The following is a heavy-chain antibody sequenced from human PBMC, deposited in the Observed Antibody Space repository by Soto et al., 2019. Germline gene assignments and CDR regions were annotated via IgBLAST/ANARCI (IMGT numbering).Heavy chain of an antibody. CDR3: AGQPGGAATAPSVTDWVDP. CDR1: GGSISSSSSY. J-gene: IGHJ5*02. Sequence: QLQLQESGPGLVKPSETLSLTCTVSGGSISSSSSYWGWIRQPPGKGLEWIGYIYYSGSTNYNPFLTGRVTMSGAMSKHQCSLKLNSATAADTAVYYCAGQPGGAATAPSVTDWVDPWGQGALVTVSS. D-gene: IGHD2-15*01. CDR2: IYYSGST. V-gene: IGHV4-39*01.